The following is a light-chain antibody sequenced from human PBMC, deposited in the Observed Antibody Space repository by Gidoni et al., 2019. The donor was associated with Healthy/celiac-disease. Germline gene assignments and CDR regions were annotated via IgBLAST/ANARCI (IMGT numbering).Light chain of an antibody. J-gene: IGKJ2*01. Sequence: DLQLPQSLSSLSASVGDRVTITCRASQSIRSYLNWYQQKPGKAPTLLIYAASSLQSGVPSRFSGSGSGTDFTLTISSLQPEDFATYYCQQSYSTPPYTFGQXTKLEIK. CDR2: AAS. CDR3: QQSYSTPPYT. V-gene: IGKV1-39*01. CDR1: QSIRSY.